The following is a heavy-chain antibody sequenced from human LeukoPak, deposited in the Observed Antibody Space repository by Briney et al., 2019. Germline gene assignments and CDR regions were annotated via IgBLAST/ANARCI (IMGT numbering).Heavy chain of an antibody. CDR2: IYYSGST. CDR1: GGSISSSSYY. V-gene: IGHV4-39*01. J-gene: IGHJ5*02. Sequence: PSETLSLTCTVSGGSISSSSYYWGWIRQPPGKGLEWIGSIYYSGSTYYNPSLKSRVTISVDTSKNQFSLKLSSVTAADTAVYYCARHLIQLWDHNWFDPWGQGTLVTVSS. D-gene: IGHD5-18*01. CDR3: ARHLIQLWDHNWFDP.